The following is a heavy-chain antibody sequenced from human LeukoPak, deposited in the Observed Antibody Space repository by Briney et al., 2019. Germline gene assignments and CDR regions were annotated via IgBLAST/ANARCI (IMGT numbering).Heavy chain of an antibody. D-gene: IGHD1-26*01. Sequence: SETLSLTCTVSGGSISGYYWSWFRQPPGKGLEWIGYISYSGNTYYNPSLKSRVSISVDTSKNQFSLDLSSVTAADAAVYFCARHSGKYYTCDYWGQGTLVTVSS. J-gene: IGHJ4*02. V-gene: IGHV4-59*06. CDR1: GGSISGYY. CDR3: ARHSGKYYTCDY. CDR2: ISYSGNT.